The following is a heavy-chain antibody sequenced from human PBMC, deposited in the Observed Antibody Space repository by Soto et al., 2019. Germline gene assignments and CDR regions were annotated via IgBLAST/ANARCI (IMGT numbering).Heavy chain of an antibody. J-gene: IGHJ4*02. CDR2: IYPGDSDT. CDR1: GYSFASHW. D-gene: IGHD1-26*01. Sequence: LKISCKGSGYSFASHWVAWVRQMPEKGLEWIGTIYPGDSDTKYSSAFRGHVTISADTSVSTAYLQWRSLEATDSAIYYCARYSGSYWHYLDFWGQGTLVPVSS. V-gene: IGHV5-51*01. CDR3: ARYSGSYWHYLDF.